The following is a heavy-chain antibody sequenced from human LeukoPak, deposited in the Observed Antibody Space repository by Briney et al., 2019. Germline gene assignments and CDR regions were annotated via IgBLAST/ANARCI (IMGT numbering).Heavy chain of an antibody. Sequence: GGSLRLSCAASGFTVSSNYMSWVRQAPGKGLEWVSVIYSGGNTYYADSVKGRFTISRDNAKNSLYLQMNSLRAEDTAVYYCARVSCSSTSCYYYYYYGMDVWGQGTTVTVSS. CDR2: IYSGGNT. CDR1: GFTVSSNY. J-gene: IGHJ6*02. CDR3: ARVSCSSTSCYYYYYYGMDV. D-gene: IGHD2-2*01. V-gene: IGHV3-66*01.